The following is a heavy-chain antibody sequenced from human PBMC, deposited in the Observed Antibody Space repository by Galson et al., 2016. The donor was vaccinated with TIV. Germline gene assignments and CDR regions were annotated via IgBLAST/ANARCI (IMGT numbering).Heavy chain of an antibody. D-gene: IGHD3-22*01. CDR1: GFSLNTDGMC. J-gene: IGHJ4*02. Sequence: PALVKPPQTLTLTCTFSGFSLNTDGMCVNWIRQPPGKALEWLARIDWDGDKSYSPSLKTRLTISKDTSKNQVVLTMTNMDPVDTATYYCARISGYYDSSGHYVPRSCDYWGQGALVTVSS. CDR2: IDWDGDK. CDR3: ARISGYYDSSGHYVPRSCDY. V-gene: IGHV2-70*11.